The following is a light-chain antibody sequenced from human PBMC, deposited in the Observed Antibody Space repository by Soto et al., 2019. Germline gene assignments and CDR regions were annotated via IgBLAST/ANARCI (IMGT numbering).Light chain of an antibody. CDR3: QQYNSYWT. Sequence: DIQMTQSPSILSASVGDRVTITCRARQSIASWLAWYQQKPGKAPKILIYKASSLESGVPSRFSGSGSGTEFTLTISSLQPDDLATYYCQQYNSYWTFGQGTKVEIK. V-gene: IGKV1-5*03. CDR2: KAS. CDR1: QSIASW. J-gene: IGKJ1*01.